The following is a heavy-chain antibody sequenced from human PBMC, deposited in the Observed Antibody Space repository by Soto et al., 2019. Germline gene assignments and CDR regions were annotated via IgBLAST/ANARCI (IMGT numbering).Heavy chain of an antibody. CDR3: ARRASGHTFDY. CDR2: IYDAGTT. D-gene: IGHD3-10*01. Sequence: QVQLQESGPGLVKPSETLSLTCAVSGASISRIGFHWGWIRQPPGQGLEWIGSIYDAGTTFYNSSLKSRVTISADTSKNHFSLRLTSVTAADTAVYYCARRASGHTFDYWGQGTLVTVSS. CDR1: GASISRIGFH. V-gene: IGHV4-39*01. J-gene: IGHJ4*02.